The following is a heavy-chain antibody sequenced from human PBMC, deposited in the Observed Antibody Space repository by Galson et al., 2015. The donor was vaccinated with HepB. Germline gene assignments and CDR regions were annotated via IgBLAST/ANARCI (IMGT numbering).Heavy chain of an antibody. J-gene: IGHJ3*02. V-gene: IGHV1-69*04. D-gene: IGHD1-26*01. CDR1: GGTFSSYT. CDR3: ARDQEGGTFDI. Sequence: SVKVSCKASGGTFSSYTISWVRQAPGQGLEWMGRVIPTLGIANYAQKFQGRVTITADKSTSTAYMELSSLRSEDTAVYYCARDQEGGTFDIWGQGTMVTVSS. CDR2: VIPTLGIA.